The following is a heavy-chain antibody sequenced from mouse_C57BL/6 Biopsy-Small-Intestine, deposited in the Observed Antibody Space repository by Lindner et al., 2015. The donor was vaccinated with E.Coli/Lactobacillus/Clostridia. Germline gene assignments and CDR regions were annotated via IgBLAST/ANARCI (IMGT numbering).Heavy chain of an antibody. V-gene: IGHV1-54*01. Sequence: VQLQESGAELVRPGTSVKVSCKASGYAFTNYLIEWVKQGPGQGLEWIGVIDPGSGGTNYNEKFKDKATLSADKSSSTAYIQLSSLTSEDSAVYFCARQVYGNYEFTYWGQGTLVTVSA. D-gene: IGHD2-1*01. CDR1: GYAFTNYL. CDR3: ARQVYGNYEFTY. CDR2: IDPGSGGT. J-gene: IGHJ3*01.